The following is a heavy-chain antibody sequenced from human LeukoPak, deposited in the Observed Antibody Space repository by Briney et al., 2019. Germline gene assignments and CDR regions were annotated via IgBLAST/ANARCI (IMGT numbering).Heavy chain of an antibody. CDR3: ARPPYYYGSGSYYFHYYYYMDV. CDR2: INSDGSST. J-gene: IGHJ6*03. D-gene: IGHD3-10*01. V-gene: IGHV3-74*01. CDR1: GFTFSSYW. Sequence: GGSLRLSCAASGFTFSSYWMHLVRQAPGKGLVWVSRINSDGSSTSYADSVKGRFTTSRDNAKNTLYLQMNSLRAEDTAVYYCARPPYYYGSGSYYFHYYYYMDVWGKGTTVTVSS.